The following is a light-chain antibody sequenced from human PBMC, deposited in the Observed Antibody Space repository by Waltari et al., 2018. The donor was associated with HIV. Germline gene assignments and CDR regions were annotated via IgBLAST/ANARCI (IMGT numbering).Light chain of an antibody. Sequence: PGKSITISCTGTSSDVGNYNYVCWYQQHPGNAPKLLIYEVTNRPSGVSDRFSGSKSGNTASLTISGLQAEDEADYYCSSFRSTTTSILFGGGTKLTVL. CDR3: SSFRSTTTSIL. CDR1: SSDVGNYNY. J-gene: IGLJ2*01. CDR2: EVT. V-gene: IGLV2-14*01.